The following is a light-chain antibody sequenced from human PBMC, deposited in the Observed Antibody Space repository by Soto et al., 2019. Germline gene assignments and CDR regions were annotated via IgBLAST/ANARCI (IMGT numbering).Light chain of an antibody. V-gene: IGKV4-1*01. CDR3: QQYYDTPWT. CDR2: WAS. CDR1: QSVLHSSNNKNY. Sequence: DIVMTQSPDSLAVSLGEGATINCKSSQSVLHSSNNKNYLTWYQQKPGQPPKLLIYWASIRESGVPDRFSGSGSGTDFTLTISSLQAEDVAVYYCQQYYDTPWTFGQGTKVEIK. J-gene: IGKJ1*01.